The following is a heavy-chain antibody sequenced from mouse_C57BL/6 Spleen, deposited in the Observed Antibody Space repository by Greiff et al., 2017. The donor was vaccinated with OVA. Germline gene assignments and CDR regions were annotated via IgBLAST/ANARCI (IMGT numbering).Heavy chain of an antibody. V-gene: IGHV1-64*01. J-gene: IGHJ4*01. Sequence: QVQLQQPGAELVKPGASVKLSCKASGYTFTSYWMHWVKQRPGQGLEWIGMIHPNSGSTNYNEKFKSKATLTVDKSSSTAYMQLSSLTSEDSAVYYCARSLTVGGYGMDYWGQGTSVTVSS. D-gene: IGHD1-1*01. CDR3: ARSLTVGGYGMDY. CDR1: GYTFTSYW. CDR2: IHPNSGST.